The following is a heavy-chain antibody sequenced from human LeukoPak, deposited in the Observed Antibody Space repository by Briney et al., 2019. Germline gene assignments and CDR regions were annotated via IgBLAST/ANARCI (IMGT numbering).Heavy chain of an antibody. CDR2: ISPSGDIT. CDR1: GFTFSSHG. V-gene: IGHV3-48*03. Sequence: GGSLRLSCAASGFTFSSHGINWVRQAPGKGLEWVSGISPSGDITYYADSVKGRFTISRDNARNSLYLQMNSLRADDTAVYYCARGERWLLPPTDYWGQGTLVTVSS. D-gene: IGHD5-24*01. J-gene: IGHJ4*02. CDR3: ARGERWLLPPTDY.